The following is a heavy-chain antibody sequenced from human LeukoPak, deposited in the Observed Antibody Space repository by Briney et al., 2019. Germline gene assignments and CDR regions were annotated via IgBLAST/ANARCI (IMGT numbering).Heavy chain of an antibody. CDR1: GCTFSSYA. Sequence: SVKVSCKASGCTFSSYAIRWVRQAPGQGLEWMGVIIPIFGTANYAHKFQGRITITTDESTSTAYMELSSLRSEYTAVYDCAREVYSYGAIDYWGQGTLVTVSS. CDR3: AREVYSYGAIDY. CDR2: IIPIFGTA. J-gene: IGHJ4*02. D-gene: IGHD5-18*01. V-gene: IGHV1-69*05.